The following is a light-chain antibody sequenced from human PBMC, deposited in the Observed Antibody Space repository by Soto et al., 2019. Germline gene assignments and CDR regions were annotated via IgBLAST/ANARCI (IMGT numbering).Light chain of an antibody. CDR1: QSVSSY. V-gene: IGKV3-11*01. J-gene: IGKJ4*01. CDR3: QQRGT. Sequence: EIVLTQSPATLSLSPGERATLSCRASQSVSSYLAWYQQKTGQAPRLLIYDASNRATGIPARFSGSGSGTDFTLTNSRLDPEDFSVYYCQQRGTFGGGTKVEIK. CDR2: DAS.